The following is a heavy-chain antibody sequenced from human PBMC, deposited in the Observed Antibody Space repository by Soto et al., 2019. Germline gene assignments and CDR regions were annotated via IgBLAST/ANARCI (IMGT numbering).Heavy chain of an antibody. Sequence: GGYLRLSCAASGFTFSSYGMHGVRQAPGKGLEWVAVISYDGSNKYDADSVKGRFTISRDNSKNTLYLQMNSLRAEDTAVYYCAKDLAGYSSSWYDYWGQGTLVTVSS. V-gene: IGHV3-30*18. CDR2: ISYDGSNK. J-gene: IGHJ4*02. CDR3: AKDLAGYSSSWYDY. CDR1: GFTFSSYG. D-gene: IGHD6-13*01.